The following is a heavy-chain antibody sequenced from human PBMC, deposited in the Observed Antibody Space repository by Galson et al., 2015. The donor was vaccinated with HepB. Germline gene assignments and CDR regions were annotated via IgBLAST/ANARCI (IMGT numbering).Heavy chain of an antibody. CDR2: ISIYNGNT. Sequence: SVKVSCKASGYIFSNYGISWVRQAPGHGLEWMGWISIYNGNTNYPQKLQGRVTMTTDTSTSTAYMELRSLRSDDTAVYYCARDPLSHSSSWFIQYYYGMDVWGQGTTVTVSS. J-gene: IGHJ6*02. D-gene: IGHD3-22*01. V-gene: IGHV1-18*04. CDR1: GYIFSNYG. CDR3: ARDPLSHSSSWFIQYYYGMDV.